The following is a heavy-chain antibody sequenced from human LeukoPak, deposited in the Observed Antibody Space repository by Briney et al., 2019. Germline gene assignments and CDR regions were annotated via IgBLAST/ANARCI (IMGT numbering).Heavy chain of an antibody. CDR3: ATDEAATGRLDY. CDR1: GFNFRNYW. J-gene: IGHJ4*02. Sequence: PGGSLRLSCAASGFNFRNYWMHWVRQAPGKGLVWVSRINSDGSSTSYADSVKGRFTISRDNAENTLYLQINILRAEDTAVYYCATDEAATGRLDYWGQGTLVTDSS. D-gene: IGHD1-1*01. CDR2: INSDGSST. V-gene: IGHV3-74*01.